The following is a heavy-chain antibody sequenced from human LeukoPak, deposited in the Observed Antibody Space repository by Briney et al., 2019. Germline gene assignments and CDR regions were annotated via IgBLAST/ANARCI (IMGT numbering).Heavy chain of an antibody. CDR1: GGSISSGGYS. Sequence: SETLSLTCAVSGGSISSGGYSWSWIRQPPGKGLEWIGYIYHSGSTYYNPSLKSRVTISVDRSKNQFSLKLSSVTAADTAVYYCARGRVGTMVRGVFDYWGQGTLVTVSS. CDR3: ARGRVGTMVRGVFDY. D-gene: IGHD3-10*01. V-gene: IGHV4-30-2*01. CDR2: IYHSGST. J-gene: IGHJ4*02.